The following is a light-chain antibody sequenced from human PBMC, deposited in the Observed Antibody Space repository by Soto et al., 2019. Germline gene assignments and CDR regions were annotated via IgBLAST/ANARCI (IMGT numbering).Light chain of an antibody. J-gene: IGKJ1*01. CDR3: QQYNSWPKT. V-gene: IGKV3-15*01. CDR1: QSVSSN. CDR2: GAS. Sequence: EIVMTQSPATLSVSPGERAALSCWASQSVSSNLAWYQQKPGQPPRLLIYGASTRATGIPARFSGSGSGTEFTLTISSLQSEDFAVYYCQQYNSWPKTFGQGTKVEIK.